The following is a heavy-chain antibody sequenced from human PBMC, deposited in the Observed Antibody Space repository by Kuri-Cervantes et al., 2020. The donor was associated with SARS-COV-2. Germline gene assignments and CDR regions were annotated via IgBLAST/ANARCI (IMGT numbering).Heavy chain of an antibody. V-gene: IGHV3-30-3*01. J-gene: IGHJ4*02. CDR2: IPYDGSNK. Sequence: GGSLRLSCAASGFTFSSYAMHWVRQAPGKGLEWVAVIPYDGSNKYYADSVKGRFTISRDNAKNSLYLQMNSLRAEDTAVYYCARDYGYFGYWGQGTLVTVSS. D-gene: IGHD3-10*01. CDR3: ARDYGYFGY. CDR1: GFTFSSYA.